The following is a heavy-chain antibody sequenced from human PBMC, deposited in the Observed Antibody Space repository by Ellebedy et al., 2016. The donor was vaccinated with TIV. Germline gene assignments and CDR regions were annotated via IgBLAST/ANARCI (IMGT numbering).Heavy chain of an antibody. D-gene: IGHD2-2*01. CDR2: SHYSGST. Sequence: MPSETLSLTCSVSGGSISSISYHWGWVRQSPGKGLEWIGNSHYSGSTYYNPSLRSRVTISVDTSKNQSSLELSSVTAADTAVYYCVLVAALKDRYYYYGVGVWGQGTTVTVSS. V-gene: IGHV4-39*03. CDR1: GGSISSISYH. CDR3: VLVAALKDRYYYYGVGV. J-gene: IGHJ6*02.